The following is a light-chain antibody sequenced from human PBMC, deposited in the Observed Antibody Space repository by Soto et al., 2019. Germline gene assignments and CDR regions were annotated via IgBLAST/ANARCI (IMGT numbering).Light chain of an antibody. J-gene: IGKJ3*01. CDR3: QQXXSSXXT. Sequence: EIVLTQSPGTLSLSPGERATLSCRASQSVSSSYLAWYQQKPGQAPRLLIYGASSRATGIPDRFSGSGSGTDFTLTISRLEPEDFAVYYCQQXXSSXXTFGPGTKVDIK. CDR1: QSVSSSY. V-gene: IGKV3-20*01. CDR2: GAS.